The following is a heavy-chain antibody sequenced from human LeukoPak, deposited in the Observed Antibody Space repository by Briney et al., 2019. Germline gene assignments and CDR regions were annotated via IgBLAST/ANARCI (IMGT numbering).Heavy chain of an antibody. D-gene: IGHD3-16*01. CDR3: ATPMITFGGGFDYYGMDV. CDR2: FDPEDGET. Sequence: ASVKVSCKVSGYTLTELSMHCVRQAPGKGLEWMGGFDPEDGETIYAQKFQGRVTMTEDTSTDTAYMELSSLRSEDTAVYYCATPMITFGGGFDYYGMDVWSQGTTVTVSS. J-gene: IGHJ6*02. CDR1: GYTLTELS. V-gene: IGHV1-24*01.